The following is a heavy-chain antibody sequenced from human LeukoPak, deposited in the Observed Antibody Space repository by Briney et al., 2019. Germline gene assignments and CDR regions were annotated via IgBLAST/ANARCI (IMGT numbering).Heavy chain of an antibody. D-gene: IGHD5-18*01. Sequence: GGSLRLSCAASGFTFSSYILTWIRQAPGKGLEWVSYTDSRNTIYYTDSVKGRFTISRDNAKNSLYLQMNSLRVEDTALYYCARVFYTYGPYYFDHWGRGTLVTVSS. CDR3: ARVFYTYGPYYFDH. J-gene: IGHJ4*02. CDR2: TDSRNTI. CDR1: GFTFSSYI. V-gene: IGHV3-48*01.